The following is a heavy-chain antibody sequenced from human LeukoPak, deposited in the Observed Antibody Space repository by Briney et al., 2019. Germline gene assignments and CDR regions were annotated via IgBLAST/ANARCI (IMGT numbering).Heavy chain of an antibody. V-gene: IGHV3-66*02. J-gene: IGHJ4*02. CDR2: IYSGGST. CDR3: ATNTYYYDSSGYSFDY. Sequence: PGGSLRLSXAASGFTVSSNYMSWVCQAPGKGMEWVSVIYSGGSTYYADSVKGRFTISRDNSKNTLYLQMNSLRAEDTAVYYCATNTYYYDSSGYSFDYWGQGTLVTVSS. D-gene: IGHD3-22*01. CDR1: GFTVSSNY.